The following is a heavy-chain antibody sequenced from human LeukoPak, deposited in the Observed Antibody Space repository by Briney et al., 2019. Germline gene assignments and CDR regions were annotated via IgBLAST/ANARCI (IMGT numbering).Heavy chain of an antibody. CDR3: AKDPYDFWSGYTWNWFDP. J-gene: IGHJ5*02. CDR2: MSGSGGST. Sequence: PGGSLRLSCAASGFTFSSYAMSWVRQAPGKGLEWVSAMSGSGGSTYYADSVKGRFTISRDNSKNTLYLQMNSLRAEDTAVYYCAKDPYDFWSGYTWNWFDPWGQGTLVTVSS. D-gene: IGHD3-3*01. CDR1: GFTFSSYA. V-gene: IGHV3-23*01.